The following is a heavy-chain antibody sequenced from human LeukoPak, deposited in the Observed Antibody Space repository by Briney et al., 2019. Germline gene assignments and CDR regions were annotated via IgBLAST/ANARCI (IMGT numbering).Heavy chain of an antibody. CDR3: ARRGPFVGARPYYYYMDV. CDR2: INHSGST. CDR1: GGSFSGYY. Sequence: SETLSLTCAVYGGSFSGYYWSWIRQPPGKGLEWIGEINHSGSTNYNPSLRSRVTISVDTSKNQFSLKLSSVTAADTAVYYCARRGPFVGARPYYYYMDVWGKGTTVTVSS. D-gene: IGHD1-26*01. J-gene: IGHJ6*03. V-gene: IGHV4-34*01.